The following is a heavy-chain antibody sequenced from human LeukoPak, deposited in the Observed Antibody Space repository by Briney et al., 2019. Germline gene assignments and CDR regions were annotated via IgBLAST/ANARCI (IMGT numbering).Heavy chain of an antibody. V-gene: IGHV4-61*02. J-gene: IGHJ6*03. CDR1: SGSISSGTYY. Sequence: SETLSLTCTVSSGSISSGTYYWSWIRQPAGKGLEWIGRIYSSGSTNYNPSLKSRVTISVDTSKNQFSLKLSSVTAADTAVYYCARDGVYYYDSSGYYYYYYYMDVWGKGTTVTVSS. CDR3: ARDGVYYYDSSGYYYYYYYMDV. CDR2: IYSSGST. D-gene: IGHD3-22*01.